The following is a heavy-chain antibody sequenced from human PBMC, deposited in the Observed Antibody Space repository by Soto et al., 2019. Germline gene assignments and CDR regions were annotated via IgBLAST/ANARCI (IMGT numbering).Heavy chain of an antibody. CDR2: IYYGGIT. V-gene: IGHV4-4*02. Sequence: TSETLSLTCTVSGASITSTNWWSWVRQPPGKGLEWIGEIYYGGITNYNPSFKSRVTISVDTSKNQFSLNLRSVTAADTAVYYCARQVGVTEDYWGQGTLVTVSS. D-gene: IGHD1-26*01. CDR3: ARQVGVTEDY. J-gene: IGHJ4*02. CDR1: GASITSTNW.